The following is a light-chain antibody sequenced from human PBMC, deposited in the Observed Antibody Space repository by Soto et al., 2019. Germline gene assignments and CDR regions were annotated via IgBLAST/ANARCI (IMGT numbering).Light chain of an antibody. Sequence: EIVMTQSPATLSVSPGERATLSCRASHSISSDLAWYQQKPGQAPRLLIYGASTRATGIPARFAGSGSGTEXXLTISSLQSEDFAVYYCHQYNNWPPMFTFGPGTKVDIK. CDR2: GAS. CDR3: HQYNNWPPMFT. CDR1: HSISSD. J-gene: IGKJ3*01. V-gene: IGKV3-15*01.